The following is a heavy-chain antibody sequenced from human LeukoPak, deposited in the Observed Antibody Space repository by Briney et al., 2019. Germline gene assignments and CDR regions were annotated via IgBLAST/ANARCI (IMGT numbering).Heavy chain of an antibody. J-gene: IGHJ6*03. V-gene: IGHV1-2*02. D-gene: IGHD6-19*01. CDR1: GYTFTGYY. CDR2: INPNSGGT. Sequence: ASVKVSCKASGYTFTGYYMHWVRQAPGQGLEWMGWINPNSGGTNYAQKFQGRVTMTRDTSISTAYMELSRLRSDDTAVYYCARDRSDSGWAPAFLWYYMDVWGKGTTVTVSS. CDR3: ARDRSDSGWAPAFLWYYMDV.